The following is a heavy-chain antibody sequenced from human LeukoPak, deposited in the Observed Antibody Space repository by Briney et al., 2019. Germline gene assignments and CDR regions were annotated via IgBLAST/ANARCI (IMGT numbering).Heavy chain of an antibody. CDR3: ARSRPIAVAGTDYFDY. CDR1: GGSISSYY. J-gene: IGHJ4*02. CDR2: IYTSGST. Sequence: KASETLSLTCTVSGGSISSYYWSWIRQPAGKGLEWIGRIYTSGSTNYNPSLKSRVPMSVDTSKNQFSLKLSSVTAADTAVYYCARSRPIAVAGTDYFDYWGQGTLVTVSS. D-gene: IGHD6-19*01. V-gene: IGHV4-4*07.